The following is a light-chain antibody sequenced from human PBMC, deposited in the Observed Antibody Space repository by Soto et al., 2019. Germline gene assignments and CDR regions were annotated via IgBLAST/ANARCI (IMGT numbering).Light chain of an antibody. Sequence: ENVLTQSPGTLSLSPGERATLSCRASQTVNNNYIAWYQQKPGQAPRLVIYDASRRVTGIPDRFSGSGSGTYFTLTITRLEPEDFAVYHCQRYGRSPPSTFGQGTTLEIK. CDR3: QRYGRSPPST. J-gene: IGKJ2*01. CDR1: QTVNNNY. CDR2: DAS. V-gene: IGKV3-20*01.